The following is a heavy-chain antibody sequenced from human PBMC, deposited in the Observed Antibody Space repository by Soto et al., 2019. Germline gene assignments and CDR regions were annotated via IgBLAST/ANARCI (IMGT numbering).Heavy chain of an antibody. D-gene: IGHD6-19*01. V-gene: IGHV1-69*01. CDR3: ARDLARIAVADQVGWFDP. CDR2: IIPIFGTA. Sequence: QVQLVQSGAEVKKPGSSVKVSCKASGGTFSSYAISWVRQAPGQGLEWMGGIIPIFGTANYAQKFQGRVTITADESTRTAYMELSSLRSEDTAVYYCARDLARIAVADQVGWFDPWGQGTLVTVSS. CDR1: GGTFSSYA. J-gene: IGHJ5*02.